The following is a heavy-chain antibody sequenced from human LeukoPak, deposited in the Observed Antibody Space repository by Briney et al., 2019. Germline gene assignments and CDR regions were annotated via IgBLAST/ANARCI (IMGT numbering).Heavy chain of an antibody. D-gene: IGHD3-10*01. J-gene: IGHJ3*02. Sequence: PSETLSLTCTVSGGSISSHYWSWIRQPPGKGLEWIGEINHSGSTNYNPSLKSRVTISVDTSKNQFSLKLSSVTAADTAVYYCARGPTRSGRFDIWGQGTMVTVSS. CDR2: INHSGST. CDR1: GGSISSHY. V-gene: IGHV4-34*01. CDR3: ARGPTRSGRFDI.